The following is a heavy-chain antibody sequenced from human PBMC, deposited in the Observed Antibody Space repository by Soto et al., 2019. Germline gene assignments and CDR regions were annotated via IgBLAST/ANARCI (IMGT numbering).Heavy chain of an antibody. CDR3: ARSVFP. CDR1: GGSISSGGYY. J-gene: IGHJ5*02. CDR2: IYYSGST. Sequence: QVQLQESGPGLVKPSQTLSLTCTFSGGSISSGGYYCSWIRQHPGKGLEWLGYIYYSGSTYYNPSLKSRITISVDTAKNPSSLKVSSVTAADTAVYYCARSVFPWGQGTLVTVSS. V-gene: IGHV4-31*03.